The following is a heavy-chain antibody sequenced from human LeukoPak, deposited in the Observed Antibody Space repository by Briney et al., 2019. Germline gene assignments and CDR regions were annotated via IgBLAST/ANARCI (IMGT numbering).Heavy chain of an antibody. V-gene: IGHV3-74*03. CDR1: GFTFSIYS. Sequence: GGSLRLSCVVSGFTFSIYSMNWVRQAPGKGLVWVSRISRDGSTTTYADSVKGRFTISRDNAKNTLYLQMNSLRAEDTAIYSCARGDLLPGGFDPWGQGTLVTVSS. CDR3: ARGDLLPGGFDP. CDR2: ISRDGSTT. J-gene: IGHJ5*02. D-gene: IGHD1-26*01.